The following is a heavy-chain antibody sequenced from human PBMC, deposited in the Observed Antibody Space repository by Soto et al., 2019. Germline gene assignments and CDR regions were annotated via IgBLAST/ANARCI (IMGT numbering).Heavy chain of an antibody. J-gene: IGHJ1*01. CDR2: INHRGST. CDR1: NGSLRTHF. V-gene: IGHV4-34*01. Sequence: SETLPLTCGVYNGSLRTHFWRWIRQSPVKGLAWIGEINHRGSTNYNPSLKSRVSISIDMSQNQVSLKVTSVTAADTAMYCCARARNYRFNSWGQGTRVTVAS. D-gene: IGHD1-20*01. CDR3: ARARNYRFNS.